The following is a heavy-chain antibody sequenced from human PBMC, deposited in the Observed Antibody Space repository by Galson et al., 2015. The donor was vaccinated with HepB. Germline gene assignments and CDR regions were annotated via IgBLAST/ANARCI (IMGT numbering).Heavy chain of an antibody. Sequence: SLRLSCAASGFTFSSYAMHWVRQAPGKGLEWVAVISYDGSNKYYADSVKGRFTISRDNSKNTLYLQMNSLRAEDTAVYYCARPRPVGATTRGKRLGFDYWGQGTLVTVSS. D-gene: IGHD1-26*01. V-gene: IGHV3-30-3*01. CDR2: ISYDGSNK. CDR3: ARPRPVGATTRGKRLGFDY. J-gene: IGHJ4*02. CDR1: GFTFSSYA.